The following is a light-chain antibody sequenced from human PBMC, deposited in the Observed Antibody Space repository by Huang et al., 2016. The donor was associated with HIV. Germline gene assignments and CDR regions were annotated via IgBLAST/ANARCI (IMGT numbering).Light chain of an antibody. V-gene: IGKV3-15*01. CDR3: QQYNNWPPGT. CDR1: QSVSSN. Sequence: IVMTQSPATLSVSPGARATLSCRASQSVSSNLAWYQQKPGQAPRLLIYGASTRAAGIPARFSGSGSGTEFTLTISSLQSEDFAVYYCQQYNNWPPGTFGPGTKVDIK. J-gene: IGKJ3*01. CDR2: GAS.